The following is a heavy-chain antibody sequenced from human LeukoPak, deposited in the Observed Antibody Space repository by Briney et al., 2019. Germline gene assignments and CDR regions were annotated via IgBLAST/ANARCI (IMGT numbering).Heavy chain of an antibody. D-gene: IGHD3-10*01. CDR3: ARDLLIRGVTPLGY. V-gene: IGHV1-46*01. Sequence: ASVKVSCKASGYTFTNHYMHWVRQAPGQGLEWMGIINPGGGSTSYPQKLQGRVTMTTDTSTSTAYMELRSLRSDDTAVYYCARDLLIRGVTPLGYWGQGTLVTVSS. CDR1: GYTFTNHY. J-gene: IGHJ4*02. CDR2: INPGGGST.